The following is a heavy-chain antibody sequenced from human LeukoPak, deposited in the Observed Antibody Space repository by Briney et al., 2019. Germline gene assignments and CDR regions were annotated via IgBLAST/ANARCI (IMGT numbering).Heavy chain of an antibody. CDR3: AKDNLGYYYYGMDV. CDR2: ISWNSGSI. J-gene: IGHJ6*02. CDR1: GFTFDDYA. V-gene: IGHV3-9*01. Sequence: GGSLRLSCAASGFTFDDYAMHWVRQAPGKGLEWVSGISWNSGSIGYADSVKGRFTISRDNAKNSLYLQMNSLRAEDTALYYCAKDNLGYYYYGMDVWGQGTTVTVSS.